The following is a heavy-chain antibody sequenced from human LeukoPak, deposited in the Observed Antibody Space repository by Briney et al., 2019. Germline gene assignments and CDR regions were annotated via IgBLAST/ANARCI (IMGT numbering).Heavy chain of an antibody. CDR1: GYTFTGYY. CDR3: ARGALSFYYYDSCGPQAFGY. V-gene: IGHV1-2*02. D-gene: IGHD3-22*01. Sequence: ASLKVSCKASGYTFTGYYMHWVRQAPEQGLEWMGWIYPNSGVTNSAQKFQGRVTVPRDTSISTAYMELSKLRSHDTAVYYCARGALSFYYYDSCGPQAFGYWGQGTLVTVSS. CDR2: IYPNSGVT. J-gene: IGHJ4*02.